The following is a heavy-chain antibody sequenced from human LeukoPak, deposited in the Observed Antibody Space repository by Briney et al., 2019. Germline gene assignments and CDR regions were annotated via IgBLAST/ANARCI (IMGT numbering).Heavy chain of an antibody. D-gene: IGHD3-10*01. CDR2: INAYNGNT. Sequence: ASVKVSCKASGYTFTTYHINWVRQAPGQGLEWMGRINAYNGNTNYEQKLQGRVITTTDTSTSTVYMELRSLRSDDTAVYYCARGGRGNFDYWGQGTLVTVSS. V-gene: IGHV1-18*04. CDR3: ARGGRGNFDY. CDR1: GYTFTTYH. J-gene: IGHJ4*02.